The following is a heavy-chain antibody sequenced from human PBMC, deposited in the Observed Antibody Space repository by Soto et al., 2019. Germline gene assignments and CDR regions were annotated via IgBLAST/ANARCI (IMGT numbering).Heavy chain of an antibody. V-gene: IGHV1-2*04. J-gene: IGHJ4*02. Sequence: ASVKVSCKASGYTFTGYYMHWVRQAPGQGLEWMGWINPNSGGTNYAQKFQGWVTMTRDTSISTAYMELSRLRSDDTAVYYCARDLDYGSGSYYDYWGQGTLVTVSS. CDR3: ARDLDYGSGSYYDY. CDR2: INPNSGGT. D-gene: IGHD3-10*01. CDR1: GYTFTGYY.